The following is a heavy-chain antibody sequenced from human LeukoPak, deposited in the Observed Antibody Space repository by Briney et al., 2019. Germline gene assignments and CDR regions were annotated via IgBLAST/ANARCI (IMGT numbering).Heavy chain of an antibody. CDR1: GGSISSGGYY. Sequence: SETLSLTCTVSGGSISSGGYYWSWIRQHPGKGLEWIGYIYYGGSTYYNPSLKSRVTISVDTSKNQFSLKLSSVTAADTAVYYCARTRRITRVRGGILFDPWGQGTLVTVSS. V-gene: IGHV4-31*03. CDR2: IYYGGST. D-gene: IGHD3-10*01. J-gene: IGHJ5*02. CDR3: ARTRRITRVRGGILFDP.